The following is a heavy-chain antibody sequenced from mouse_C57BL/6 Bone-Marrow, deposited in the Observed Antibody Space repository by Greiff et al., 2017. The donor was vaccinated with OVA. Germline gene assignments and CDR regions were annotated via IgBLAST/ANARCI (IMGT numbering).Heavy chain of an antibody. V-gene: IGHV5-12*01. D-gene: IGHD2-4*01. J-gene: IGHJ4*01. CDR2: ISNGGGST. Sequence: VESGGGLVQPGGSLKLSCAASGFTFSDYYMYWVRQTPEKRLEWVAYISNGGGSTYYPDTVKGRFTISRDNAKNTLYLQMSRLKSEDTAMYYCARHEVYYDYDWDYYAMDYWGQGTSVTVSS. CDR3: ARHEVYYDYDWDYYAMDY. CDR1: GFTFSDYY.